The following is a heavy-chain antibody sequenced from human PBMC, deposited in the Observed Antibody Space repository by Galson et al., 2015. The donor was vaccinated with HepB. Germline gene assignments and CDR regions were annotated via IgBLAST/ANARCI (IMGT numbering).Heavy chain of an antibody. Sequence: SVKVSCKASGYTFTSYGISWVRQAPGQGLEWMGWISAYNGNTDYAQKLQGRVTMTTDTSTSTAYMELRSLRSDDTAVYYCARDLGYCSSTSCTDYWGQGTLVTVSS. J-gene: IGHJ4*02. CDR3: ARDLGYCSSTSCTDY. V-gene: IGHV1-18*04. D-gene: IGHD2-2*03. CDR1: GYTFTSYG. CDR2: ISAYNGNT.